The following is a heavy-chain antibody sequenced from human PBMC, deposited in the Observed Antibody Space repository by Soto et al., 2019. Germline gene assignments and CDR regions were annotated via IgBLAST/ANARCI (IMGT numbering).Heavy chain of an antibody. Sequence: GGSLRLSCSVSGFIFSSYAMHWVRQAPGKGLQYVASISSEGATTYYADSVKGRFIISRDNPKNTLYLQMSSLRAEDTAVYYCVKDRYVDYWGQGILVTVSS. CDR1: GFIFSSYA. CDR2: ISSEGATT. J-gene: IGHJ4*02. CDR3: VKDRYVDY. V-gene: IGHV3-64D*06.